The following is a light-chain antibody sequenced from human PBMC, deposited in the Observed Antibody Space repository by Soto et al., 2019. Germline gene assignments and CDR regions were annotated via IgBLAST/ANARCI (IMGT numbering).Light chain of an antibody. J-gene: IGKJ1*01. V-gene: IGKV3D-15*01. CDR3: QQYNSWLWT. CDR1: QSISIG. Sequence: EIVMTQSPATLSVSPGETATLSCRASQSISIGLAWYRQKPGQAPRLLIYGASTRATGTPARFSGSGSGTEFTLIISSLQSEDSAVYYCQQYNSWLWTFGQGTKVDIK. CDR2: GAS.